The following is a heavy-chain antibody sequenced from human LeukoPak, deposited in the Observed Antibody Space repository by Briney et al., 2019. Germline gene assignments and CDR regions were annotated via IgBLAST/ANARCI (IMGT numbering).Heavy chain of an antibody. CDR2: ISAYNGNT. CDR3: ARGLYDYEPYYYMDV. D-gene: IGHD4-17*01. Sequence: EASVTVSFKASGYTFTSYGISWVRQAPGQGLEWMGWISAYNGNTNYAQKLQGRVTMTTDTSTSTAYMELRSLRSDDTAVYYCARGLYDYEPYYYMDVWGKGTTVTVSS. V-gene: IGHV1-18*01. CDR1: GYTFTSYG. J-gene: IGHJ6*03.